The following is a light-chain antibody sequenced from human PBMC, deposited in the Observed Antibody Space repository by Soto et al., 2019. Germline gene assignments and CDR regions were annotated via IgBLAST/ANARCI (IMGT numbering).Light chain of an antibody. J-gene: IGLJ7*01. V-gene: IGLV2-23*02. CDR3: CSYGGSRAV. CDR1: SSDVGSHNL. Sequence: QSALTQPASVSGSPGQSITISCTGTSSDVGSHNLVSWYQQHPGQAPKLMIYEVSKRPLGVSARFSASKSGNTASLTISGLTAADVADPYCCSYGGSRAVFGGGTQLTVL. CDR2: EVS.